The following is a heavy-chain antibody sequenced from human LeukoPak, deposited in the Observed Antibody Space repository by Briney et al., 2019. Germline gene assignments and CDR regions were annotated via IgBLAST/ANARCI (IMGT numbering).Heavy chain of an antibody. V-gene: IGHV3-7*01. CDR1: GFTFSSYW. J-gene: IGHJ6*03. CDR2: IKQDGSEK. CDR3: ARTGTTRDYYYYYYMDV. Sequence: GGSLRLSCAASGFTFSSYWMSWVRQAPGKGLEWVANIKQDGSEKYYVDSVKGRFTISRDNAKNSLYLQMNSLRAEDTAVYYCARTGTTRDYYYYYYMDVWGKGTTVTVSS. D-gene: IGHD1-1*01.